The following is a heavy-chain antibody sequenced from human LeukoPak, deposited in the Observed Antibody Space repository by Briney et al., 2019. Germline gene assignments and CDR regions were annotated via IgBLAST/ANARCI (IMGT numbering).Heavy chain of an antibody. Sequence: SETLSLTCTVSGGSISSYYWSWIRQPPGKGLEWIGYIYYSGSTNYNPSLKSRVTISVDTSKNQFSLKLSSVTAADTAVYYCAKSSDYDWWRGASDYWGQGTLVTVSS. CDR2: IYYSGST. D-gene: IGHD5-12*01. CDR1: GGSISSYY. J-gene: IGHJ4*02. CDR3: AKSSDYDWWRGASDY. V-gene: IGHV4-59*01.